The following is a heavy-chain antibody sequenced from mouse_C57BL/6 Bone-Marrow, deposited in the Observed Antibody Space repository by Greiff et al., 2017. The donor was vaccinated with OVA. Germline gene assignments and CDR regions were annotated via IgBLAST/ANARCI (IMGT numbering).Heavy chain of an antibody. D-gene: IGHD1-1*01. CDR3: TTYGY. J-gene: IGHJ2*01. V-gene: IGHV14-4*01. CDR2: IDPENGNT. CDR1: GFNIKDDY. Sequence: EVQLQQSGAELVRPGASVKLSCTASGFNIKDDYMHWVKERPEKGLEWIGWIDPENGNTEYAPKFQGKATITADTSSKTVYLQLSSLTSEDTSVYYCTTYGYWGQGTTLTVSS.